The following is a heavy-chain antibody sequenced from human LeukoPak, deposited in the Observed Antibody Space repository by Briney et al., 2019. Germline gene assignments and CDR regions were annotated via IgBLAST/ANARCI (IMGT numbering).Heavy chain of an antibody. Sequence: SETLPLTRPVGVGSFRRFYWSWVRQTPGKGLAWIGDINLSRNNNYNPSLTDYNPSLKSRVTISVDSSNDELSLKVTSLTAADTGVYYCARVRHDPLEYGYYMDVWGKGTTVTVSS. CDR3: ARVRHDPLEYGYYMDV. J-gene: IGHJ6*03. CDR1: VGSFRRFY. CDR2: INLSRNN. V-gene: IGHV4-34*01. D-gene: IGHD3-3*01.